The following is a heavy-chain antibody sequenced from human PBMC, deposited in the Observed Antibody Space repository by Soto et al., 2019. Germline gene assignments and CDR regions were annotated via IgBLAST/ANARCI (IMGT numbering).Heavy chain of an antibody. Sequence: QVQLVESGGGVVQPGRSLRLSCAASGFTFSSYGMHWVRQAPGKGLEWVAVIWYGGSNKYYAESVKGRFTISRDNSKNTLYLQMNSLRAEDTAVYYCARKAYGEISYYYYGMDVWGRGTTVTVSS. V-gene: IGHV3-33*01. CDR1: GFTFSSYG. J-gene: IGHJ6*02. CDR3: ARKAYGEISYYYYGMDV. CDR2: IWYGGSNK. D-gene: IGHD4-17*01.